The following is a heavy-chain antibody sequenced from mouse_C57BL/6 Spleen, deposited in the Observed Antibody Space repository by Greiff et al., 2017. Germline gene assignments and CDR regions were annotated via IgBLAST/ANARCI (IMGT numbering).Heavy chain of an antibody. CDR2: INPGTGGT. CDR1: GYSFTGYY. Sequence: VQLQQSGPELVKPGASVKISCTASGYSFTGYYMNWVKQSPEKSLEWIGEINPGTGGTTYNQKFKAKATLTVDKSSNTTYMQLKSLTSEDSAVYYCARKCYYGSSPFAYWGQGTLVTVSA. CDR3: ARKCYYGSSPFAY. V-gene: IGHV1-42*01. D-gene: IGHD1-1*01. J-gene: IGHJ3*01.